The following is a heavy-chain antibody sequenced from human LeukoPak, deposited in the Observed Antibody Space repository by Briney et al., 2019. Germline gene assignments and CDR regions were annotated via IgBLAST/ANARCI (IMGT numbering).Heavy chain of an antibody. J-gene: IGHJ1*01. Sequence: PSQTLSLTCSVSGDSIRSGSFHWNWIRQPAGKGLEWIGRIYITGSTDYNPSLKSRVTMSVDTPNNQFSLKLTSVTAADTAVYYCAKSWGYAANSLHIQHWGQGARVIVSA. D-gene: IGHD4-23*01. CDR3: AKSWGYAANSLHIQH. CDR2: IYITGST. CDR1: GDSIRSGSFH. V-gene: IGHV4-61*02.